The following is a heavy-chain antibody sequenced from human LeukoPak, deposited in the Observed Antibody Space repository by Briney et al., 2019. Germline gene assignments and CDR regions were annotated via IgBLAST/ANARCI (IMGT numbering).Heavy chain of an antibody. J-gene: IGHJ6*03. CDR1: GGSISSSSYY. Sequence: SETLSLTCTVSGGSISSSSYYWGWIRQPPGKGLEWIGSIYYSGSTYYNPSLKSRVTISVDTSKNQFSLKLSSVTAADTAVYYCARLDYYYYYMDVWGKGTTVTVSS. V-gene: IGHV4-39*01. CDR3: ARLDYYYYYMDV. CDR2: IYYSGST.